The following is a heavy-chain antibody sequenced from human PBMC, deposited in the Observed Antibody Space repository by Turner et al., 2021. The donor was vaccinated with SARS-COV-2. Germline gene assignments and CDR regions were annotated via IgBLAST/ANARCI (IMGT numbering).Heavy chain of an antibody. J-gene: IGHJ6*02. D-gene: IGHD6-6*01. CDR1: GFTFDDYA. Sequence: EVQLVESGGGLVQPGRSLRLSCAASGFTFDDYAMHWVRQAPGNGLEWVSGISWNSGTIDYADSVKGRFTISRDNAKNSLYLQMNSLRAEDTALYYCAKLAARSAYYYYGMDVWGQGTTVTVSS. CDR3: AKLAARSAYYYYGMDV. V-gene: IGHV3-9*01. CDR2: ISWNSGTI.